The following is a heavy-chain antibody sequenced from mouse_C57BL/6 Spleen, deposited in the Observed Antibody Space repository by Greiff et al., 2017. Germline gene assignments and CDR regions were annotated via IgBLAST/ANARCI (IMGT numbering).Heavy chain of an antibody. CDR3: AISGVFFDGGDY. V-gene: IGHV1-55*01. D-gene: IGHD3-1*01. J-gene: IGHJ2*01. CDR1: GYTFTSYW. Sequence: QVQLQQPGAELVKPGASVKMSCKASGYTFTSYWITWVKQRPGQGLEWIGDIYPGSGSTNYNEKFKSKATLTVDTSSSTAYMQLSSLTSEESAVYYCAISGVFFDGGDYWGQGTILTGSS. CDR2: IYPGSGST.